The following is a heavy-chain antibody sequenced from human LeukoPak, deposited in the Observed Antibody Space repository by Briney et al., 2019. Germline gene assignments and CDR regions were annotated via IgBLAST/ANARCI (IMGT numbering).Heavy chain of an antibody. D-gene: IGHD2-2*01. V-gene: IGHV3-30*02. Sequence: PGGSLRLSCAASGFTFSSYGMHWVRQAPGKGLEWVAFIRYDGSNKYYADSVKGRFTISRDNSKNTLYLQMNSLRAEDTAVYYWAKDIVVVPASDGTDYLGQGTLVTVSS. CDR1: GFTFSSYG. J-gene: IGHJ4*02. CDR2: IRYDGSNK. CDR3: AKDIVVVPASDGTDY.